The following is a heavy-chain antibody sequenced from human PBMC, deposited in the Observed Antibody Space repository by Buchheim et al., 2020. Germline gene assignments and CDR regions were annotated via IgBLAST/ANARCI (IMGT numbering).Heavy chain of an antibody. CDR2: IYHGGVT. CDR3: ARDTDTSWQGGIDP. D-gene: IGHD3-16*01. Sequence: QVQLQESGPGLVKASGTLSLTCAVSGASISHSNAWTWVRQSPGRGLEWIGEIYHGGVTNYNPSLKSRVSISVDKSKTYFSLRLTSVTAADTAVYYCARDTDTSWQGGIDPWGPGTL. J-gene: IGHJ5*02. CDR1: GASISHSNA. V-gene: IGHV4-4*02.